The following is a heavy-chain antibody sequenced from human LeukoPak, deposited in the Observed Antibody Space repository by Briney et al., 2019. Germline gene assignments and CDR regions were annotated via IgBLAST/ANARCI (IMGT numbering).Heavy chain of an antibody. CDR1: GFTFSNAW. Sequence: GGSLRLSCAASGFTFSNAWMSWVRQAPGKGLEWVSGLSSSGDTTYYADSVKGRFTISRDNSKNTLYLQMNSLRAEDTAVYYCAKDQLPAGSQFWDSWGQGTLVPVSS. V-gene: IGHV3-23*01. J-gene: IGHJ4*02. D-gene: IGHD3-3*01. CDR2: LSSSGDTT. CDR3: AKDQLPAGSQFWDS.